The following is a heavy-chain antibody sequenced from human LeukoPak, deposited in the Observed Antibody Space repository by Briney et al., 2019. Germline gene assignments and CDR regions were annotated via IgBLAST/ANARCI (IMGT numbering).Heavy chain of an antibody. V-gene: IGHV3-21*01. Sequence: GGSLRLSCAASGFTFSRYSMNWVRQAPGKGLEWVSSISGSSSSYIYYADSLKGRFTISRDNAKNSLYLQMYSLRAEDTAVYYCARDFYDTSGYYYDYWGQGTLVTVSS. CDR3: ARDFYDTSGYYYDY. CDR2: ISGSSSSYI. CDR1: GFTFSRYS. J-gene: IGHJ4*02. D-gene: IGHD3-22*01.